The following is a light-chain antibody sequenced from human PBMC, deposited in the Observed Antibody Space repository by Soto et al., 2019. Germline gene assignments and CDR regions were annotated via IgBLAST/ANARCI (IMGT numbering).Light chain of an antibody. J-gene: IGKJ5*01. Sequence: DIQLTQSPSFLSASVGDRVTITCRASQGISSYLAWYQQKPGKAPKLLIYAASTLQSGVPSRFSGSGSGTEFALTISSLQPEDFATYYCQQLNRYPAMITFGQGTRLEIK. CDR2: AAS. CDR3: QQLNRYPAMIT. V-gene: IGKV1-9*01. CDR1: QGISSY.